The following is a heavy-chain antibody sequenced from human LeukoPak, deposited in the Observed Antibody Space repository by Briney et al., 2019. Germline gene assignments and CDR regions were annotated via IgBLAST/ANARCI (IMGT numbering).Heavy chain of an antibody. D-gene: IGHD3-22*01. J-gene: IGHJ1*01. V-gene: IGHV3-74*01. CDR2: IKSDGST. Sequence: QTGGSLRLSCAASGFTFSSFWMHWVRQAPGKGLVWVSRIKSDGSTNYADSVKGRFTICRDNAKNTVPLQMNSLRVEDTGVYYCARAPSEIGGYYPEYFRHWGQGTLVTVSS. CDR1: GFTFSSFW. CDR3: ARAPSEIGGYYPEYFRH.